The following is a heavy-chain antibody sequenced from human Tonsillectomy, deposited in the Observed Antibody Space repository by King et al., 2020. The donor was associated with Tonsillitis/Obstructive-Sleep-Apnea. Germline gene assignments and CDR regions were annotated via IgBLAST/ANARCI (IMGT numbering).Heavy chain of an antibody. CDR2: IPSDGSNK. V-gene: IGHV3-30*18. J-gene: IGHJ6*02. D-gene: IGHD3-16*01. CDR3: AKDSRGIGRAPHFYYGMDV. Sequence: VQLVESGGGVVQPGRSLRLSCLASGFSFSYYAIHWVRQAPGKGLEWVAVIPSDGSNKYYVDSVKGRFTISRDNSKNTLYLQMNSLRPDDTAVYFCAKDSRGIGRAPHFYYGMDVWGQGTTVTVSS. CDR1: GFSFSYYA.